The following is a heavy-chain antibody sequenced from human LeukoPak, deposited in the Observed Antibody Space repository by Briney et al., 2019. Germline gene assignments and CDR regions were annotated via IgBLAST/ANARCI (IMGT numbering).Heavy chain of an antibody. CDR3: ARDYGGNSGEFDP. CDR2: VYNRGTT. CDR1: GGSITSYY. D-gene: IGHD4-23*01. V-gene: IGHV4-59*01. Sequence: PSETLSLTCSVSGGSITSYYWSWIRQSPMKGLEWIGSVYNRGTTYYNPSLKSRATISGDTSKNKLSLRMTYVTTADTAVYFCARDYGGNSGEFDPWGQGTLVTVSS. J-gene: IGHJ5*02.